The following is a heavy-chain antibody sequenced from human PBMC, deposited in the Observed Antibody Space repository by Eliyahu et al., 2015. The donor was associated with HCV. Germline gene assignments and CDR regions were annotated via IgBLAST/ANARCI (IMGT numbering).Heavy chain of an antibody. Sequence: VQPGGSLRLSCAVSGFTMSSYWMTWVRLAPGKGLEWVANIKQDGSEKYYVDSVKGRFTISRDNAKNSLYLQMNSLRAEDTAVYYCARDLSVIRYWGQGTLVTVSS. CDR2: IKQDGSEK. V-gene: IGHV3-7*01. CDR3: ARDLSVIRY. J-gene: IGHJ4*02. CDR1: GFTMSSYW. D-gene: IGHD2/OR15-2a*01.